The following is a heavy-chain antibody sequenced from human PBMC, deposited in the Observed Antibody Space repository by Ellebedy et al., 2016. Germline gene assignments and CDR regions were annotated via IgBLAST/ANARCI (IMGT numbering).Heavy chain of an antibody. D-gene: IGHD6-19*01. CDR2: ISYDGSNN. V-gene: IGHV3-30*03. CDR1: GFTFSRYG. J-gene: IGHJ4*02. CDR3: ARGGGYSSGWVIDY. Sequence: GESLKISXAASGFTFSRYGIHWVRQAPGEGLEWVAVISYDGSNNYYADSVKGRFTISRDNSKNTLYLQMNSLRAEDTAVYYCARGGGYSSGWVIDYWGQGTLVTVSS.